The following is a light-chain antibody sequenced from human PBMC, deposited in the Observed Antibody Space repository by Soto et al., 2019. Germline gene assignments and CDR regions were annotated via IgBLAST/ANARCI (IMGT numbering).Light chain of an antibody. V-gene: IGKV3-15*01. CDR2: DAS. CDR1: QSVSSN. J-gene: IGKJ3*01. Sequence: EAVMTQSPATLSVSPGDRPTLSCRASQSVSSNLAWYQHKPGQAPRLLIYDASTRPTGIPSRFSGSGSGTEFTLTISSLQSEDFAVYYCQQYNTWPLTFGPGTKVDIK. CDR3: QQYNTWPLT.